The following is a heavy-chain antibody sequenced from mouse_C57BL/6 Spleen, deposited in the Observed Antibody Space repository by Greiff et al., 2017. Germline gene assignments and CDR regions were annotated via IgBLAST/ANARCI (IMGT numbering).Heavy chain of an antibody. CDR3: TRNGGFDY. CDR1: GYTCTDYE. V-gene: IGHV1-15*01. CDR2: IDPETGGT. D-gene: IGHD1-1*01. J-gene: IGHJ2*01. Sequence: VQRVESGAELVRPGASVTLSCKAWGYTCTDYEMHWVKLTPVHGLEWIGAIDPETGGTAYNQKFKGKAILTADKSSSTAYMELRSLTSEDSAVYYCTRNGGFDYWGQGTTLTVSS.